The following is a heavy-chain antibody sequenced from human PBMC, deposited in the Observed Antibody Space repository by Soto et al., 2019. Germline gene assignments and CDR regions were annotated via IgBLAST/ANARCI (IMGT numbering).Heavy chain of an antibody. CDR1: GYTFTSYA. CDR2: INAGNGNT. CDR3: ARDGGSYYYYYMDV. Sequence: ASVKVSCKASGYTFTSYAMHWVRQAPGQRLEWMGWINAGNGNTKYSQKFQGRVTITRDTSASTAYMELSSLRSEDTAVYYCARDGGSYYYYYMDVWGKGTTVTVSS. D-gene: IGHD1-26*01. J-gene: IGHJ6*03. V-gene: IGHV1-3*01.